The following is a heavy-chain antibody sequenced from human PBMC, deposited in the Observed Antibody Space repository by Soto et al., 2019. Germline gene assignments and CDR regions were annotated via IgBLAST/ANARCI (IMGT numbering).Heavy chain of an antibody. V-gene: IGHV4-59*01. J-gene: IGHJ6*02. Sequence: QVRLQESGPGLVKPSETLSLTCTVSGGSISSYYWSWIRQPPGKGLEWIGYMYNTWSTIYNPSLKSRVTISVDTSKNPFSLKLNSVTAADTAVYYCARDLWGYCGADCYPLDVWGQGTTVTVSS. D-gene: IGHD2-21*02. CDR3: ARDLWGYCGADCYPLDV. CDR2: MYNTWST. CDR1: GGSISSYY.